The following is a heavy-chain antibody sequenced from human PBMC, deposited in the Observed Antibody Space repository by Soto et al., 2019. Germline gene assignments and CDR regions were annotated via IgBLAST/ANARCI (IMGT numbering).Heavy chain of an antibody. CDR2: IIPIFGTA. Sequence: ASVKVSCKASGGTFSSYAISWVRQAPGQGLEWMGGIIPIFGTANYAQKFQGRVTITADESTSTAYMELSSLRSEDTAVYYCARDLLPSGVLTGYYGRYGMDVWGQGTTVTVSS. CDR3: ARDLLPSGVLTGYYGRYGMDV. J-gene: IGHJ6*02. D-gene: IGHD3-9*01. CDR1: GGTFSSYA. V-gene: IGHV1-69*13.